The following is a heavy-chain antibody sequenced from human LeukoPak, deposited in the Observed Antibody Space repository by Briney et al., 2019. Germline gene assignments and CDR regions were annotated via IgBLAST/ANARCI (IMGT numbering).Heavy chain of an antibody. V-gene: IGHV3-23*01. J-gene: IGHJ6*03. Sequence: PGGSLRLSCAASGFSFSIYAMSWVRQAPGKGLGWVSAVSATGTTTYYADSVKGRFTISRDNSKNTLYLQMNSLRAEDTAVYYCAKSNYYYYYMDVWGKGTTVTVSS. CDR3: AKSNYYYYYMDV. CDR2: VSATGTTT. CDR1: GFSFSIYA.